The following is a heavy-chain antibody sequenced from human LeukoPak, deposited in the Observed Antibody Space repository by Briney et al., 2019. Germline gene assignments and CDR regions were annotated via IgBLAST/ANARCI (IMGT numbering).Heavy chain of an antibody. J-gene: IGHJ4*02. D-gene: IGHD6-19*01. CDR3: ARDFAPGIIAVAGTPDY. CDR2: INPNSGGT. V-gene: IGHV1-2*06. Sequence: ASVKVSCKASRYTFTGYYMHWVRQAPGQGLEWMGRINPNSGGTNYAQKFQGRVTMTRDTSISTAYMELSRLRSDDTAVYYCARDFAPGIIAVAGTPDYWGQGTLVTVSS. CDR1: RYTFTGYY.